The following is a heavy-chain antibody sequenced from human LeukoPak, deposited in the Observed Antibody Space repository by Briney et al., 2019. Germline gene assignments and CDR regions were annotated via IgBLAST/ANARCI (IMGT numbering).Heavy chain of an antibody. V-gene: IGHV3-23*01. CDR1: GFTFSSYA. Sequence: GGSLRLSCAASGFTFSSYAMSWVRQAPGKGLEWVSAISGSGGSTYYADSVKGRFTISRDNSKNTLYLQMNSLRAEDTAVCYCAKAQQLIFLLDYWGQGTLVTVSS. J-gene: IGHJ4*02. D-gene: IGHD6-13*01. CDR3: AKAQQLIFLLDY. CDR2: ISGSGGST.